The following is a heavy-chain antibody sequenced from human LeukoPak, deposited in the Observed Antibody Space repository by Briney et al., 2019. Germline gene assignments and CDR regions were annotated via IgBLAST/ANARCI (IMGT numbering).Heavy chain of an antibody. D-gene: IGHD1-26*01. CDR1: GFTFSSYT. J-gene: IGHJ6*02. V-gene: IGHV3-21*01. CDR3: AREGVGASYYYYAMDV. CDR2: ISSSSGYI. Sequence: GGSLRLSCAASGFTFSSYTMSWVRQTPGKGLEWVSSISSSSGYIYYADSVKGRFTISRDNSKNTLYLQMNSLRAEDTAVYYCAREGVGASYYYYAMDVWGQGTTVTVSS.